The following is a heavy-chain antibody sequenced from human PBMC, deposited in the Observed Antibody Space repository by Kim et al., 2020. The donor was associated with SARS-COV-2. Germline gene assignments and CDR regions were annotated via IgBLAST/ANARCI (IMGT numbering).Heavy chain of an antibody. D-gene: IGHD2-2*01. J-gene: IGHJ5*02. Sequence: GRFTISRDNSKNTLYLQMNSLRAEETAVYYCAKVGVYCSSTSCYVNWFDPWGQGTLVTVSS. V-gene: IGHV3-23*01. CDR3: AKVGVYCSSTSCYVNWFDP.